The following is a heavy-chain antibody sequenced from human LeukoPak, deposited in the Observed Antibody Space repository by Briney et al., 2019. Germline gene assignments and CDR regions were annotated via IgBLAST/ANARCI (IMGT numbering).Heavy chain of an antibody. V-gene: IGHV1-2*02. CDR1: GYTFTGYY. Sequence: ASVKVSCKASGYTFTGYYMHWVRQAPGQGLEWMGWINPNSGGTNYAQKFQGRVTMTRDTSISTAYMELSRLRSDDTAVYYCARVHIAARIYYYYYMDVWGKGTTVTVSS. CDR3: ARVHIAARIYYYYYMDV. J-gene: IGHJ6*03. CDR2: INPNSGGT. D-gene: IGHD6-6*01.